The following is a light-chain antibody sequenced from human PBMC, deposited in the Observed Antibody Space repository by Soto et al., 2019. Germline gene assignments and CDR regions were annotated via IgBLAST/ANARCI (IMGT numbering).Light chain of an antibody. CDR2: DAS. J-gene: IGKJ1*01. Sequence: DIQMTQSPSTLSASVGDRVTITCRASQSISGWLAWYQQKPGKPPKLLIYDASSLEGGVPSRFSGSGSGTEFTLTISSLQPDDFATYYCKQYYSYPWTFGQGTKVDIK. V-gene: IGKV1-5*01. CDR3: KQYYSYPWT. CDR1: QSISGW.